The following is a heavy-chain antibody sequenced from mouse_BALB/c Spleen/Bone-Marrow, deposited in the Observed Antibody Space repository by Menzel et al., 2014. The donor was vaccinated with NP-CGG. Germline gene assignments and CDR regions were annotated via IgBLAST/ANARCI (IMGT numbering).Heavy chain of an antibody. Sequence: EVKLEESGGGLVQPGGSLKLSCAASGFTFSSYGMSWVRQNIDKRLELVATIKSNGGSTYYPDSVKGRFSISRDNAKNTLYLQMSSLKSEDTAMYYCTSLSPMITAAWFAYWGQGTLVTISA. J-gene: IGHJ3*01. D-gene: IGHD2-4*01. CDR2: IKSNGGST. CDR1: GFTFSSYG. CDR3: TSLSPMITAAWFAY. V-gene: IGHV5-6-3*01.